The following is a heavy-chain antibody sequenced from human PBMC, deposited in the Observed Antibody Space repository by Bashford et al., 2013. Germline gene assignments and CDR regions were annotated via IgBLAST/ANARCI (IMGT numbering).Heavy chain of an antibody. D-gene: IGHD6-19*01. CDR3: ANLPVAGTRRDAFDI. J-gene: IGHJ3*02. CDR2: IWYDGSNK. V-gene: IGHV3-30*02. Sequence: GSLRLSCAASGFTFNSFGMHWVRQAPGKGLEWVAVIWYDGSNKYYADSVKGRFTISRDNSKNTLYLQMNSLRAEDTAVYYCANLPVAGTRRDAFDIWGQGTMVTVSS. CDR1: GFTFNSFG.